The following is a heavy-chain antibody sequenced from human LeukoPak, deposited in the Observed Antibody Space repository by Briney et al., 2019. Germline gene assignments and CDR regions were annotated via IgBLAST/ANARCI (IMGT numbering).Heavy chain of an antibody. CDR2: IDSSNSII. J-gene: IGHJ6*02. V-gene: IGHV3-48*04. Sequence: GGSLRLSCAASGFTFSSYNMNWVRQAPGKGLEWDSYIDSSNSIIYYADSVKGRFTISRDNAKNSVFLQMNSLRAEDTAVYYCARFSPHDVWGQGTTVTVSS. CDR3: ARFSPHDV. CDR1: GFTFSSYN.